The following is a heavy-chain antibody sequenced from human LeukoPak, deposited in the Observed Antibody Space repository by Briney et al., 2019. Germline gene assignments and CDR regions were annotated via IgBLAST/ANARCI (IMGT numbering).Heavy chain of an antibody. CDR2: ISISTNTI. CDR1: GFTFSSYE. CDR3: ARRTGGWFDP. D-gene: IGHD1-14*01. J-gene: IGHJ5*02. V-gene: IGHV3-48*03. Sequence: PGGSLRLSCAASGFTFSSYEMNWVRQAPGKALEWISYISISTNTIYYGDSVKGRFTISRDNAKNSLCLQMNSLRVKDTAVYYCARRTGGWFDPWGQGTLVTVSS.